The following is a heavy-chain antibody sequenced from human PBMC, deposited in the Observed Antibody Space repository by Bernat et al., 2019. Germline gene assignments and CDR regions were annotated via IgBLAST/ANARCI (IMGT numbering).Heavy chain of an antibody. J-gene: IGHJ6*02. CDR1: GFTFSNYA. Sequence: EVQLLESGGGLVQPGGSLRLSCAASGFTFSNYAMSWVRQAPGKGLEWVSAISNSGDSTYYADCVKGRFTMYRENAKNMLYLQMNSLRAEDTAVYYCAKYTYRTYRSTMIVAYGMDVWGQGTTVTVAS. V-gene: IGHV3-23*01. D-gene: IGHD3-22*01. CDR3: AKYTYRTYRSTMIVAYGMDV. CDR2: ISNSGDST.